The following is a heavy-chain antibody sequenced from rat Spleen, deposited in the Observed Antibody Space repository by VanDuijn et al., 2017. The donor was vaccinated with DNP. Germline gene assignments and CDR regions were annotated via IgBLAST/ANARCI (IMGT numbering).Heavy chain of an antibody. V-gene: IGHV5-7*01. J-gene: IGHJ2*01. CDR3: ARGGRSYFDY. CDR1: GFTFSDYY. Sequence: EVQLVESGGGLVQPGRSLTLSCAASGFTFSDYYMAWVRQAPKKGLEWVATISYDGSSTYYRDSVKGRFTISRDNAKSTLYLQMNSLRSEDTATYYCARGGRSYFDYWGQGVMVTVSS. D-gene: IGHD1-11*01. CDR2: ISYDGSST.